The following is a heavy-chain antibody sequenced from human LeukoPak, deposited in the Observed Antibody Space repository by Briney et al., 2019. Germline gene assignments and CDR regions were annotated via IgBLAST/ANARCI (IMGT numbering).Heavy chain of an antibody. CDR3: AKDREATYLWGFLDY. V-gene: IGHV3-23*01. D-gene: IGHD5-24*01. CDR2: IVGSGGTT. Sequence: GGSLRLSFAAPGFTFSTYAMTWVRQAPGKGLEWVSAIVGSGGTTYYADFVKGRFTISRDNSKNTLHLQMSSLRAEDTAIYYCAKDREATYLWGFLDYWGQGTLVTVSS. J-gene: IGHJ4*02. CDR1: GFTFSTYA.